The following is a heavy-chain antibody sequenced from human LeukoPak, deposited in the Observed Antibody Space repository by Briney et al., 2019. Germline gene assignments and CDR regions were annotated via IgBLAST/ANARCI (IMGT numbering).Heavy chain of an antibody. Sequence: GGSLRLSCAASGFTFSSYSMNWVRQAPGKGLEWVSYISSSSSTIYYADSVKGRFTISRDNAKNSLYLQMNSLRSEDTAVYYCARGRKQYDYVWGSYRYTPDYWGQGTLVTVSS. CDR3: ARGRKQYDYVWGSYRYTPDY. D-gene: IGHD3-16*02. J-gene: IGHJ4*02. CDR2: ISSSSSTI. CDR1: GFTFSSYS. V-gene: IGHV3-48*01.